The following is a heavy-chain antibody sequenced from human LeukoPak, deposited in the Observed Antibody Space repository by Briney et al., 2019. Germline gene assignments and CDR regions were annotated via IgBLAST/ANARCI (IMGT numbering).Heavy chain of an antibody. Sequence: SETLSLTCAVSGVSISSGGYSWSWIRQPPGKGLEWIGYIYHSGSTYYNPSLKSRVTISVDRSKNQFSLKLSSVTAADMAVYYCARGDSSSWAFDYWGQGTLVTVSS. CDR1: GVSISSGGYS. V-gene: IGHV4-30-2*01. CDR2: IYHSGST. D-gene: IGHD6-13*01. CDR3: ARGDSSSWAFDY. J-gene: IGHJ4*02.